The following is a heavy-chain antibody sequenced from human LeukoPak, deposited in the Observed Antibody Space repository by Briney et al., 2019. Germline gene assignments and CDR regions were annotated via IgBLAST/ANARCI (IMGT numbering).Heavy chain of an antibody. CDR1: GFIFTTYG. V-gene: IGHV3-33*01. CDR3: ARAVGPYDY. CDR2: IWPDGSIK. D-gene: IGHD3-10*01. Sequence: GGSLRLSCAASGFIFTTYGIHWVRQAPGKGLEWVAVIWPDGSIKYYADSVKDRFTISRDDSRNMLYLQMNSLRVEDTGVYYCARAVGPYDYWDQGTLVTVSS. J-gene: IGHJ4*02.